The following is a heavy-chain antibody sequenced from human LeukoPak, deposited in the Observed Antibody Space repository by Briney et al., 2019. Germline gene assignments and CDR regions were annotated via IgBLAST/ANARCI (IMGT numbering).Heavy chain of an antibody. D-gene: IGHD3-22*01. Sequence: GGSLRLSCAASGFTFSSYAMHWVRQAPGKGLEWVAVISYDGSNKYYADSMKGRFTISRDNSKNTLYLQMNSLRAEDTAVYYCARDTYYYDSSGYPHNWFDPWGQGTLVTVSS. CDR2: ISYDGSNK. CDR1: GFTFSSYA. J-gene: IGHJ5*02. V-gene: IGHV3-30-3*01. CDR3: ARDTYYYDSSGYPHNWFDP.